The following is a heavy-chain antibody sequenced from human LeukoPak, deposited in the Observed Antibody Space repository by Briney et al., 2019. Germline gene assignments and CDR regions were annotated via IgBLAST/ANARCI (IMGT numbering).Heavy chain of an antibody. D-gene: IGHD1-20*01. Sequence: GGSLRLSCAASGFTFSRHAMHWVRQAPGKGLEWVAVVSFEGGYKFYADSVKGRFTISRDNSKNTLFLQMNSLRTEDTAVYYCARDPDDLYNWNHSDFYFDNWGQGTLVTVSS. CDR3: ARDPDDLYNWNHSDFYFDN. V-gene: IGHV3-30-3*01. CDR2: VSFEGGYK. J-gene: IGHJ4*02. CDR1: GFTFSRHA.